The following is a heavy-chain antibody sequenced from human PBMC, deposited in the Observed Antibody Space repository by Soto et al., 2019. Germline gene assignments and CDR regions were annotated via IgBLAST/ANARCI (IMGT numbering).Heavy chain of an antibody. CDR3: ARHNSQWPNWFDP. D-gene: IGHD1-1*01. CDR2: ISAYDGST. Sequence: QVQQVQSGAEVKRPGASAKVSCKASGYTFTSYGFSWVRQAPGQGLEWMGWISAYDGSTNYAQKFQGIVNMTTDTSTSTAYMELKSLRSDDTAVYYCARHNSQWPNWFDPWGQGTLVTVSS. J-gene: IGHJ5*02. CDR1: GYTFTSYG. V-gene: IGHV1-18*01.